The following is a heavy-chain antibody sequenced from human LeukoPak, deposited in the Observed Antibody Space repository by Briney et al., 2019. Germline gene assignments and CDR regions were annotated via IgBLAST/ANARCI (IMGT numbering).Heavy chain of an antibody. Sequence: GGSLRLSCVASGFTLSSYNMKWVRQAPGKGLEWVAVIWYDGSKKYYGDSVKGRFTISRDNSKNTVYLEMNSLRAEDTAVYYCARYLSHKIDSNGYLDYWGQGTLVTVSS. V-gene: IGHV3-33*08. CDR2: IWYDGSKK. J-gene: IGHJ4*02. D-gene: IGHD3-22*01. CDR3: ARYLSHKIDSNGYLDY. CDR1: GFTLSSYN.